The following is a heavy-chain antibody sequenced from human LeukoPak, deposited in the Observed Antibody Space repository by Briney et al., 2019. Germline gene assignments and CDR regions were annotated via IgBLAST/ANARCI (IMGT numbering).Heavy chain of an antibody. CDR3: ARRGPDYSNYDAFDI. Sequence: GGSLRLSCAASGFTFSSDAMSWVRQAPGKGLEWVSAISGSGGSTYYADSVKGRFTISRDNSKNTLYLQMNSLRVEDTAVYYCARRGPDYSNYDAFDIWGQGTMVTVSS. CDR1: GFTFSSDA. D-gene: IGHD4-11*01. J-gene: IGHJ3*02. CDR2: ISGSGGST. V-gene: IGHV3-23*01.